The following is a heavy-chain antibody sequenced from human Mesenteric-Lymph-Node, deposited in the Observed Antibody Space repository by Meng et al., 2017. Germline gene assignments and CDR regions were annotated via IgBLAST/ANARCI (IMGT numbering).Heavy chain of an antibody. CDR2: TYSSGSS. V-gene: IGHV3-66*02. J-gene: IGHJ4*02. D-gene: IGHD2-15*01. Sequence: GESLKISCAASTFTVSSNYINWVRQAPGKGLEWVSITYSSGSSYYADSVKGRFTISTDISKNTVYLQMNSLRAEDTAVYYCARAPGGYCSGGSCYFFYYWGQGTLVTVSS. CDR1: TFTVSSNY. CDR3: ARAPGGYCSGGSCYFFYY.